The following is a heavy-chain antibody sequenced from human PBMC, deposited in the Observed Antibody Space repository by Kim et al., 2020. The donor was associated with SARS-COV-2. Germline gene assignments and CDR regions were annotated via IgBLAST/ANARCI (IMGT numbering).Heavy chain of an antibody. Sequence: GRFTISRDNCKNTLYLQMNSLRAEDTAVYYCARDGGYYGSGSYWDYYYMDVWGKGTTVTVSS. V-gene: IGHV3-30*07. CDR3: ARDGGYYGSGSYWDYYYMDV. D-gene: IGHD3-10*01. J-gene: IGHJ6*03.